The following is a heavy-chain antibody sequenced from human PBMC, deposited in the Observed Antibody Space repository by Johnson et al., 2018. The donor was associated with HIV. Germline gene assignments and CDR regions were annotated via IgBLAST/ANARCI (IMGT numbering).Heavy chain of an antibody. CDR3: AREERIVVVEPSDAFDI. Sequence: MQLVESGGGLVQPGGSLRLSCAASGFTFSDHYMDWVRQAPGKGLEWVGRIKSKTDGGTTDYAAPVKGRFTISRDNSKNTLSLQMNRLRVEDTAVYYCAREERIVVVEPSDAFDIWGQGTMVTVSS. V-gene: IGHV3-15*01. J-gene: IGHJ3*02. D-gene: IGHD3-22*01. CDR2: IKSKTDGGTT. CDR1: GFTFSDHY.